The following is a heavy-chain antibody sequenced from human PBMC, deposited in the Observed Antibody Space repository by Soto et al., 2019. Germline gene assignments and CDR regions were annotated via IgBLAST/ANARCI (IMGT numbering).Heavy chain of an antibody. J-gene: IGHJ6*02. CDR3: AKDIRYCSGGSCYYYYGMDV. Sequence: GGSLRLSCAASGFTFDDYAMHWVRQAPGKGLEWVSLISWDGGSTYYADSVKGRFTISRDNSKNSLYLQMNSLRAEDTALYYCAKDIRYCSGGSCYYYYGMDVWGQGTTVTVSS. V-gene: IGHV3-43D*03. D-gene: IGHD2-15*01. CDR1: GFTFDDYA. CDR2: ISWDGGST.